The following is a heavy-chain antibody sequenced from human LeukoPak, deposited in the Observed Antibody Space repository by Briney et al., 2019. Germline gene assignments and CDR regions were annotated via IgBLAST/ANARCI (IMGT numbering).Heavy chain of an antibody. CDR2: INHSGST. J-gene: IGHJ4*02. V-gene: IGHV4-34*01. D-gene: IGHD3-3*01. CDR3: ARSLPNPRFLEWLPKDY. CDR1: GGSFSGYY. Sequence: SETLSLTCAVYGGSFSGYYWSWTRQPPGKGLEWIGEINHSGSTNYNPSLKSRVTISVDTSKNQFSLKLSSVTAADTAVYYCARSLPNPRFLEWLPKDYWGQGTLVTVSS.